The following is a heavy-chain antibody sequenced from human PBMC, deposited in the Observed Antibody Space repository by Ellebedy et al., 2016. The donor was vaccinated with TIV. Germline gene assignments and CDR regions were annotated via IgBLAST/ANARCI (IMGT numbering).Heavy chain of an antibody. CDR1: GFTFSSYA. Sequence: GESLKISCAASGFTFSSYAVHWVRQTPGKGLEWVAVISYAGDKKDYAESVKGRFTISRDNSKNTLYLQMNSLRVEDTAVYYCARDQYVGGNYYGSGSYGDWGQGTLVTVSS. CDR3: ARDQYVGGNYYGSGSYGD. CDR2: ISYAGDKK. J-gene: IGHJ1*01. D-gene: IGHD3-10*01. V-gene: IGHV3-30*04.